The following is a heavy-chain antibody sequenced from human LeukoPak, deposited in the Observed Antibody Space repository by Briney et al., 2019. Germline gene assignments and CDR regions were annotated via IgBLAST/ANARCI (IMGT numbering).Heavy chain of an antibody. Sequence: SETLSLTCTVSGGSISSYYWGWIRQPPGKGLEWIGSIYYSGSTYYNPSLKSRVTISVDTSKNQFSLKLSSVTAADTAVYYCARRPVVVPAAVSFDIWGQGTMVTVSS. J-gene: IGHJ3*02. D-gene: IGHD2-2*01. CDR2: IYYSGST. CDR3: ARRPVVVPAAVSFDI. CDR1: GGSISSYY. V-gene: IGHV4-39*01.